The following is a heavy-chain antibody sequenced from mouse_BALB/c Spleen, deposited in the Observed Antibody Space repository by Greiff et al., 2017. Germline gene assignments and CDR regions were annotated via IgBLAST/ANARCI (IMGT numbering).Heavy chain of an antibody. CDR1: GFTFSSYA. J-gene: IGHJ3*01. V-gene: IGHV5-6-5*01. CDR3: ASSYGAY. CDR2: ISSGGST. Sequence: EVKLMESGGGLVKPGGSLKLSCAASGFTFSSYAMSWVRQTPEKRLEWVASISSGGSTYYPDSVKGRFTISRDNARNILYLQMSSLRSEDTAMYYCASSYGAYWGQGTLVTVSA. D-gene: IGHD1-1*01.